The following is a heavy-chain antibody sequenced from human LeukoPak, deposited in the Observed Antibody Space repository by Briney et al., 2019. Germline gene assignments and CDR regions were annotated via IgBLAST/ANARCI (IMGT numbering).Heavy chain of an antibody. CDR2: INHSGTT. CDR3: ATLVPPGWFDP. CDR1: GGSFSGYY. D-gene: IGHD1-14*01. Sequence: SETLSLTCAVYGGSFSGYYWSWIRQPPGKGLEWIGEINHSGTTNYNPSLKSRVTISLDTSKNQFSLKLTSVTAADTAVYYCATLVPPGWFDPWGQGTLVTVSS. V-gene: IGHV4-34*01. J-gene: IGHJ5*02.